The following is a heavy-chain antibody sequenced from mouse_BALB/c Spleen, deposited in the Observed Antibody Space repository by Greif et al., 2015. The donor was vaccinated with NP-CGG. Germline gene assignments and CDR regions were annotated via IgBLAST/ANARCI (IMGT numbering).Heavy chain of an antibody. J-gene: IGHJ4*01. V-gene: IGHV5-17*02. CDR3: ARSDYDDAMDY. Sequence: EVKLMESGGGLVQPGGSRKLSCAASGFTFSSFGMHWVRQAPEKGLEWVAYISSGSSTIYYADTVKGRFTISRDNTKNTLLLQMTSLRPEDTAMYYCARSDYDDAMDYWGRETSVTVSS. CDR1: GFTFSSFG. CDR2: ISSGSSTI. D-gene: IGHD2-4*01.